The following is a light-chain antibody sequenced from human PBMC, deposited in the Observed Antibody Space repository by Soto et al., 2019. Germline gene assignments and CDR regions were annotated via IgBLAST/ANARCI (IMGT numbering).Light chain of an antibody. V-gene: IGKV1-17*01. CDR1: QGIRND. CDR3: LRVKNYSPT. Sequence: DIQLTQSPSFLSASVGDRVTITFRASQGIRNDLGWYQQKPGKAPKRLIYAASSLQSGVPSRFSGSGFGTEFTLTISSLQPEDFATYDCLRVKNYSPTSGPRTEVDIK. J-gene: IGKJ1*01. CDR2: AAS.